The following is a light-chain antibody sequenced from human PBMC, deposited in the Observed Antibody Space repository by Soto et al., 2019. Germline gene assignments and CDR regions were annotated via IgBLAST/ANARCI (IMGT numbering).Light chain of an antibody. J-gene: IGLJ2*01. CDR3: SSYAGSNNLV. Sequence: QSPLTQPPSASGSPGQSVTLSCTGTSSDVGGYNYVSWYQQHPGKAPKLMIYEVSKRPSGVPDRFSGSKSGNTASLTVSGLQAEDEAEYYCSSYAGSNNLVFGGGTKVTVL. V-gene: IGLV2-8*01. CDR1: SSDVGGYNY. CDR2: EVS.